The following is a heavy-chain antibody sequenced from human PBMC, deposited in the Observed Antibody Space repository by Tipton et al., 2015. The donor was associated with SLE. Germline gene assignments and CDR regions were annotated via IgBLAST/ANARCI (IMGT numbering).Heavy chain of an antibody. CDR1: GFTFDDYA. CDR2: ISWNSGSI. CDR3: AKVSSHSSGYYYYFDY. V-gene: IGHV3-9*01. Sequence: SLRLSCAASGFTFDDYAMHWVRQAPGKGLAWVSGISWNSGSIGYADSVKGRFTISRDNAKNSLYLQMNSLRAEDTALYYCAKVSSHSSGYYYYFDYWGQGTLVTVSS. D-gene: IGHD3-22*01. J-gene: IGHJ4*02.